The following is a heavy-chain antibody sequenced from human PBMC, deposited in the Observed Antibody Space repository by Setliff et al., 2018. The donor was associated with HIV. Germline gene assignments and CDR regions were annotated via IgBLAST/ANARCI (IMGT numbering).Heavy chain of an antibody. CDR3: ARDRALGYYDSSDYYSEGAFDI. J-gene: IGHJ3*02. CDR1: GYTFTGYY. Sequence: GATVKVSCKASGYTFTGYYMHWVRQAPGQGLEWMGWINPNSGGTNYAQKFQGRVTMTRDTSISTAYMELSRLRSDDTAVYYCARDRALGYYDSSDYYSEGAFDIWGQGTMVTVSS. D-gene: IGHD3-22*01. V-gene: IGHV1-2*02. CDR2: INPNSGGT.